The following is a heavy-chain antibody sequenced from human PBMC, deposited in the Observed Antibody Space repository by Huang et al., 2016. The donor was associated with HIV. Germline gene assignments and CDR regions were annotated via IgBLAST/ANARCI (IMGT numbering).Heavy chain of an antibody. D-gene: IGHD3-10*01. CDR1: GFTFSSYA. Sequence: QERLVESGGGVVQPGRSLRRSCVASGFTFSSYAMHWVRQAPGKGLDVVAVISYDRSNQHYVDSVKGRLTISRDNSKKMLYLQMNSLRMGDTAVYYCARGSAGVLWFGEMWGQGTLVTVSS. J-gene: IGHJ4*02. CDR3: ARGSAGVLWFGEM. CDR2: ISYDRSNQ. V-gene: IGHV3-30*04.